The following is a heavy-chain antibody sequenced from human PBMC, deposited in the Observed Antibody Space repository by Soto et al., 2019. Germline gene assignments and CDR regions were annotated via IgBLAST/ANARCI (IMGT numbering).Heavy chain of an antibody. D-gene: IGHD2-2*01. Sequence: GGSLRLACAASGFTFSSYAMSWVRQAPGKGLEWVSAISGSGGSTYYADSVKGRFTISRDNSKNTLYLQMNSLRAEDTAVYYCAKSCLRGVPAANSWFDLWAQGTLVTVSS. CDR1: GFTFSSYA. CDR3: AKSCLRGVPAANSWFDL. J-gene: IGHJ5*02. CDR2: ISGSGGST. V-gene: IGHV3-23*01.